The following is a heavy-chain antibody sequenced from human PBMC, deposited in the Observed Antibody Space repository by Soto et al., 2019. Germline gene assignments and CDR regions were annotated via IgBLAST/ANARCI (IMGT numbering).Heavy chain of an antibody. D-gene: IGHD2-21*01. J-gene: IGHJ4*02. Sequence: QXGGSLRLSCAASGFSVGGNYMSWVRQAPGKGLELVSLIYSGGNPFYADSMKGRFTLSRDNSNNMLYLQMDSLRAEDTAVYYCARGPNSDCWGQGTLVIVSS. CDR1: GFSVGGNY. CDR2: IYSGGNP. CDR3: ARGPNSDC. V-gene: IGHV3-53*01.